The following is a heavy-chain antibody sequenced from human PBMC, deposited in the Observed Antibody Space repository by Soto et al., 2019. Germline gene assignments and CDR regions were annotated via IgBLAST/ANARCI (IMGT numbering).Heavy chain of an antibody. CDR1: GYSFTSYW. Sequence: GESLKISCKGSGYSFTSYWIGWVRQRSGKGLEWMGIIYPGDSDTRYSPSFQGQVTISADKSISTAYLQWSSLKASDTAMYYCARRDGSYPYGMDVWGQGTTVTVSS. CDR2: IYPGDSDT. V-gene: IGHV5-51*01. D-gene: IGHD5-12*01. J-gene: IGHJ6*02. CDR3: ARRDGSYPYGMDV.